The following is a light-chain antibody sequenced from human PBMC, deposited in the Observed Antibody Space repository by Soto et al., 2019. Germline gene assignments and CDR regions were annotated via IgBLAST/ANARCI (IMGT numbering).Light chain of an antibody. V-gene: IGLV2-14*01. CDR1: SS. J-gene: IGLJ3*02. CDR2: DVS. CDR3: SSYTGKIWV. Sequence: QSALTQPASVSGSPGQSITISCTGTSSVSWYQQHPGKAPKLIIYDVSNRPSGVSYRFSGSRSGNTASLTISGVQADDEADYYCSSYTGKIWVLGGGTKVTVL.